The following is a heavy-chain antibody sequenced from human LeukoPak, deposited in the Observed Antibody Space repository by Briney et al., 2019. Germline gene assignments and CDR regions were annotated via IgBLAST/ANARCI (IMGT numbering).Heavy chain of an antibody. D-gene: IGHD2-2*02. CDR2: VYYSGST. CDR1: GGSIGSDSFS. J-gene: IGHJ5*02. Sequence: SSETLSLTCTVSGGSIGSDSFSWGWIRQPPGKGLEWIGNVYYSGSTFYNPSLKSRVTLSVDTSKNEFSLKLSSVTAADTSVYFCARSRDVIVVPAAIGLNWFDPWGQGTLVTVSS. CDR3: ARSRDVIVVPAAIGLNWFDP. V-gene: IGHV4-39*01.